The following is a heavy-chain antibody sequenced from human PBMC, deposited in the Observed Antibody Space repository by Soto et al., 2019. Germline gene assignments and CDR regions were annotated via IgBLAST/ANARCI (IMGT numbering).Heavy chain of an antibody. J-gene: IGHJ6*02. Sequence: ASVKVSCKASGYTFTSYGISWVRQAPGQGLEWMGWIIAYNGNTNYAQKLQGRVTMTTDTSTSTAYMELRSLRSDDTAVYYCARGRDFWSGSYYYGMDVWAQGNTVPVSS. D-gene: IGHD3-3*01. CDR2: IIAYNGNT. CDR3: ARGRDFWSGSYYYGMDV. CDR1: GYTFTSYG. V-gene: IGHV1-18*01.